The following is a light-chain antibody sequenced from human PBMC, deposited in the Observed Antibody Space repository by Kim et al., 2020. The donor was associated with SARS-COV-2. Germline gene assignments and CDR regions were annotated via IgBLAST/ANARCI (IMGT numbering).Light chain of an antibody. J-gene: IGLJ2*01. CDR2: QEN. CDR3: QAWDSTTARVV. Sequence: PGQTASITCSGDNLGDKYAFWYQKRPGQSPVLVLYQENERPSGFPERFSGSNSGNTATLTISGAQALDEADYYCQAWDSTTARVVFGGGTQLTVL. V-gene: IGLV3-1*01. CDR1: NLGDKY.